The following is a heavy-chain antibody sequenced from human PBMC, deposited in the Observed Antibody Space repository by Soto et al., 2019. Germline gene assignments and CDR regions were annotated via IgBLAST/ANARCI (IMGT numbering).Heavy chain of an antibody. J-gene: IGHJ4*02. CDR1: GGSFSGYY. Sequence: SETLSLTCAVYGGSFSGYYWSWIRQPPGKGLEWIGEINHSGSTNYNPSLKSRVTISVDTSKNQFSLKLSSVTAADTAVYYCARGPMVTVWGLDYWGQGTLVTVSS. V-gene: IGHV4-34*01. CDR2: INHSGST. D-gene: IGHD5-18*01. CDR3: ARGPMVTVWGLDY.